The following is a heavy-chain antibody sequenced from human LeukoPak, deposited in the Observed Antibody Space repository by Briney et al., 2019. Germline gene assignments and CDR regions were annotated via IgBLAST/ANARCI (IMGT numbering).Heavy chain of an antibody. CDR3: ARVRKDDYDFWSGYSYYMDV. J-gene: IGHJ6*03. Sequence: SETLSLTCTVSGGSISSYYLSWIRQPAGKGLEWIGRIYTSGSTNYNPSLNSRVTMSVDTSKNQFSLRLSSVTAADTAVYYCARVRKDDYDFWSGYSYYMDVWGKGTTVTVSS. CDR2: IYTSGST. CDR1: GGSISSYY. V-gene: IGHV4-4*07. D-gene: IGHD3-3*01.